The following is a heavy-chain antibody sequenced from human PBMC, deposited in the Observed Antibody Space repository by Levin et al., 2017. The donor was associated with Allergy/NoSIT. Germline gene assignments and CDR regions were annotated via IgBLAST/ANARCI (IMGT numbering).Heavy chain of an antibody. CDR3: ARRSAIYGDYGFDY. V-gene: IGHV3-30-3*01. D-gene: IGHD4-17*01. CDR1: GFTFNSYV. CDR2: ISYDGGNK. Sequence: GESLKISCAASGFTFNSYVMHWVRQAPGKGLEWVAVISYDGGNKYYADSVTGRFTISRDNSKNTLYLQMNSLRPEDTAVYYCARRSAIYGDYGFDYWGQGTLVTVSS. J-gene: IGHJ4*02.